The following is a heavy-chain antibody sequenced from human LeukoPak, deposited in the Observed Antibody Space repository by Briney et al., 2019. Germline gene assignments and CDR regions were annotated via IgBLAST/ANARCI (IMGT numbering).Heavy chain of an antibody. J-gene: IGHJ4*02. V-gene: IGHV3-48*04. CDR3: ARDIDYGDL. CDR1: GFTFSSYS. Sequence: PGGSLRLSCAASGFTFSSYSMNWVRQAPGKGLEWVSYISSSSSTIYYADSVKGRFTISRDNAKNSLYLQMNSLRAEDTAVYYCARDIDYGDLWGQGTLVTVSS. CDR2: ISSSSSTI. D-gene: IGHD4-17*01.